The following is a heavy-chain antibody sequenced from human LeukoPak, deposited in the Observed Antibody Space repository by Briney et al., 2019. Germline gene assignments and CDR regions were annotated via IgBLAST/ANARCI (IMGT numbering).Heavy chain of an antibody. CDR2: ISSTSTYI. D-gene: IGHD4-17*01. V-gene: IGHV3-21*01. CDR3: ARGATVTTNYYYYMDA. Sequence: GGSLRLSCAASGFTFSSYSMNWVRQAPGKGLEWVSSISSTSTYIYYADSVKGRFTISRDNAKNSLYLQMNSLRAEDTAVYYCARGATVTTNYYYYMDAWGKGTTVTVSS. CDR1: GFTFSSYS. J-gene: IGHJ6*03.